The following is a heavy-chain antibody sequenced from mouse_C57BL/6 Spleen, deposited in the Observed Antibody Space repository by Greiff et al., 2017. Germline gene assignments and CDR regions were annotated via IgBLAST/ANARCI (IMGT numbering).Heavy chain of an antibody. CDR3: ARDKATVVSGAMDY. V-gene: IGHV5-4*01. CDR2: ISDGGSYT. J-gene: IGHJ4*01. CDR1: GFTFSSYA. D-gene: IGHD1-1*01. Sequence: EVQRVESGGGLVKPGGSLKLSCAASGFTFSSYAMSWVRQTPEKRLEWVATISDGGSYTYYPDNVKGRFTISRDNAKNNRYLQMSHLKSEDTAMYYCARDKATVVSGAMDYWGQGTSVTVSS.